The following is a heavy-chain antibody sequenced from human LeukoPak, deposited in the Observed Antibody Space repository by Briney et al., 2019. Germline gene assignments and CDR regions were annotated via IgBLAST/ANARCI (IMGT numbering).Heavy chain of an antibody. V-gene: IGHV4-34*01. D-gene: IGHD3-10*01. CDR1: GGSFSGYY. J-gene: IGHJ4*02. Sequence: PSETLSLTCAVYGGSFSGYYWSWIRQPPGKGLEWIGEINHSGSTNYNPSLKSRVTISVDTSKNQFSLKLSSVTAADTAVYYCARRSRSMVRGFAFDYWGQGTLVTVSS. CDR3: ARRSRSMVRGFAFDY. CDR2: INHSGST.